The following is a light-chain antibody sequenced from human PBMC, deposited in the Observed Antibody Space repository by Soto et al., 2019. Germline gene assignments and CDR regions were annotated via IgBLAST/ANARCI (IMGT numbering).Light chain of an antibody. Sequence: QSALTQPASVSGSPGQSITISCTGDSSDVGGYNYVSWYQQHPGKAPKLMIYDVSNRPSGVSNRFSGSKSGNTASLTISGLQAEDEADYYCSSYTSSSVGVFGGGTKLTVL. J-gene: IGLJ3*02. CDR2: DVS. V-gene: IGLV2-14*01. CDR1: SSDVGGYNY. CDR3: SSYTSSSVGV.